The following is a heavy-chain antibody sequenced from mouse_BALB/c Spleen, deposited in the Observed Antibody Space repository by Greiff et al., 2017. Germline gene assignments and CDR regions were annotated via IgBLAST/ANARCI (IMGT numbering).Heavy chain of an antibody. D-gene: IGHD1-1*01. J-gene: IGHJ4*01. CDR3: GRRAYYYASSYGKGDAMDY. CDR2: INPYNGDT. Sequence: VQLQQSGPELVKPGASVKISCKASGYSFTGYFMNWVKQSHGKSLEWIGRINPYNGDTFYNQKFKGKATLTVDKSSSRAHMELLSLTSEDSAVYYCGRRAYYYASSYGKGDAMDYWGQGTSVTVSS. CDR1: GYSFTGYF. V-gene: IGHV1-37*01.